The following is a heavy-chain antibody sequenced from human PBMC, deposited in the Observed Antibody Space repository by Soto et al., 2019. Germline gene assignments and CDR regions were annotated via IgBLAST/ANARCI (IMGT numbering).Heavy chain of an antibody. J-gene: IGHJ4*02. CDR2: IKQDGSEK. D-gene: IGHD3-22*01. CDR1: AFTFSSHS. V-gene: IGHV3-7*01. CDR3: ARDLGCNYYDSSGYFY. Sequence: PLGSMRLSCAAAAFTFSSHSMSWVRQDLGKGLEWVANIKQDGSEKYYVDSVKGRFTISRDNAKNSLYLQMISLRAEDSAGYYCARDLGCNYYDSSGYFYWGQGT.